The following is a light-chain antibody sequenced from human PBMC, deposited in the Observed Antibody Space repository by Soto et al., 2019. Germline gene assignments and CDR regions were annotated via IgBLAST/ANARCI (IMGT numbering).Light chain of an antibody. V-gene: IGLV1-40*01. Sequence: QSVLTQPPSVSGAPWQRVTISCTGSSCNIGAGYDVHWYQQLPGRAPKLLIYGNTNRPSGVPERFSGSKSGTSASLAITGLQAEDEADYYCLSFDSSLRGVFGGGTKLTVL. CDR3: LSFDSSLRGV. CDR1: SCNIGAGYD. CDR2: GNT. J-gene: IGLJ2*01.